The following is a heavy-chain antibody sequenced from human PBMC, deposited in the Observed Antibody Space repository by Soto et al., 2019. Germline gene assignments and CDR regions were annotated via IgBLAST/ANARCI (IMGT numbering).Heavy chain of an antibody. Sequence: SETLSLTCAIYGGSFSGYYWSWLRQPPGKGLEWIGEINHSGSTNYNPSIKSRVTISVDTSKNQFSLKLSSVTAADTFVYFCARLGLTFGEYYFDYWGQGTLVTVSS. V-gene: IGHV4-34*01. D-gene: IGHD3-10*01. J-gene: IGHJ4*02. CDR2: INHSGST. CDR1: GGSFSGYY. CDR3: ARLGLTFGEYYFDY.